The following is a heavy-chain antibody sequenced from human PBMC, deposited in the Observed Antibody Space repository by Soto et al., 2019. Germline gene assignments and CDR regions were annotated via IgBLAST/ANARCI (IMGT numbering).Heavy chain of an antibody. CDR3: ARPDTLVYSYGPRGDYYYGMDV. CDR2: INPSGGST. J-gene: IGHJ6*02. CDR1: GYTFTSYY. Sequence: GASVKVSCKASGYTFTSYYMHWVRQAPGQGLEWIGIINPSGGSTSYAQKFQSRVTMTRDTSTSTVYMELSSLRSEDTAVYYCARPDTLVYSYGPRGDYYYGMDVWGQGTTVTVSS. D-gene: IGHD5-18*01. V-gene: IGHV1-46*01.